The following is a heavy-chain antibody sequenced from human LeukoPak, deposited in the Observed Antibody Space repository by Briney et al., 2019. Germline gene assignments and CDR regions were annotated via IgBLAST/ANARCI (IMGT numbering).Heavy chain of an antibody. CDR3: APHMHYSYEY. Sequence: GGSLRLSVSASGFTFTNCPTHWVRQAPGKGLEYVSAISSNGDSTYYADSVKGRFTISRDNSRNTLSLQMSSLRAEDTAVYYRAPHMHYSYEYWGRGTLVTVS. CDR1: GFTFTNCP. D-gene: IGHD2-21*01. V-gene: IGHV3-64D*06. CDR2: ISSNGDST. J-gene: IGHJ4*02.